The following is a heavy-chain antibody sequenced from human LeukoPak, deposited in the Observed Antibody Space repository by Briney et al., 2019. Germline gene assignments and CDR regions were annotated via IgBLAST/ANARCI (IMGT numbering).Heavy chain of an antibody. CDR1: GGSISSYY. CDR3: ARDALPCSGGSCYPYYYYYYMDV. D-gene: IGHD2-15*01. Sequence: SETLSLTCTVSGGSISSYYWSWIRQLPGKGLEWIGYIYNSGNTDYNPSLKSRVSISIHTSKNQFSLRLTSVTAADTAVYYCARDALPCSGGSCYPYYYYYYMDVWGKGTTVTVSS. J-gene: IGHJ6*03. CDR2: IYNSGNT. V-gene: IGHV4-59*01.